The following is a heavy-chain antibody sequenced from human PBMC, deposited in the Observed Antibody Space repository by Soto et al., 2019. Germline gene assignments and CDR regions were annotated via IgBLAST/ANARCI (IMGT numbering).Heavy chain of an antibody. J-gene: IGHJ4*02. CDR3: ARGKEYQLLSPGITPLFDY. Sequence: AASVKVSCKASGYTFTSYGISWVRQAPGQGLEWMGWISAYNGNTNYAQKLQGRVTMTTDTSTSTAYMELRSLRSDDTAVYYCARGKEYQLLSPGITPLFDYWGQGTLVTVSS. CDR1: GYTFTSYG. V-gene: IGHV1-18*04. CDR2: ISAYNGNT. D-gene: IGHD2-2*01.